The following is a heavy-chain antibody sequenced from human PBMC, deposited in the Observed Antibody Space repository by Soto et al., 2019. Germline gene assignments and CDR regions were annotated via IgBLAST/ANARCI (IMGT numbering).Heavy chain of an antibody. J-gene: IGHJ5*02. Sequence: QVQLQESGPGLVRPSETLSLTCTVSGASFTSYYLCWIRQPPWQGLEWIGYIYYGETTNYNPSPKSRVTISRDTSKNQVFLNLTTVTAADTAVYYCARRRTDRHNCFDPWGQGTLVTVSS. D-gene: IGHD1-1*01. CDR1: GASFTSYY. V-gene: IGHV4-59*01. CDR3: ARRRTDRHNCFDP. CDR2: IYYGETT.